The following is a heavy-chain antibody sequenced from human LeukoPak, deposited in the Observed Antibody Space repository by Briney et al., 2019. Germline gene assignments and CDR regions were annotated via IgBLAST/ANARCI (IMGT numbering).Heavy chain of an antibody. D-gene: IGHD6-19*01. V-gene: IGHV3-23*01. CDR1: GFTFSSYA. CDR3: AKDLNGSGFGY. Sequence: GGSLRLSCAASGFTFSSYAMTWVRQAPGKGLEWVSAISDSGSKTHYADSVKGRFTISRDNSKNTLYLQMNSLRAEDTAVYYCAKDLNGSGFGYWGQGTLVTVSS. CDR2: ISDSGSKT. J-gene: IGHJ4*02.